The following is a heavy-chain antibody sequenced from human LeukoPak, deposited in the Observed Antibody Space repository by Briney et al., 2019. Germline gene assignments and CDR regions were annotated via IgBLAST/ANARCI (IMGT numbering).Heavy chain of an antibody. CDR1: GGTFSSYA. CDR3: ARQGTYSSAIGMGY. CDR2: IIPIFGTA. Sequence: GASVKVSCKASGGTFSSYAISWVRQAPGQGLEWMGGIIPIFGTANYAQKFQGRVTMTRDTSTRTVYMEVNSLRSEDTAVYYCARQGTYSSAIGMGYWGQGTLVTVSS. J-gene: IGHJ4*02. D-gene: IGHD6-19*01. V-gene: IGHV1-69*05.